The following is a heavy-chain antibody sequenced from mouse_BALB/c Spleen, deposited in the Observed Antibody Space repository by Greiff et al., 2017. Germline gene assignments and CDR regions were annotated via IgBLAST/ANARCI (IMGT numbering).Heavy chain of an antibody. Sequence: DVKLEESGGGLVQPGGSRKLSCAASGFTFSSFGMHWVRQAPEKGLEWVAYISSGSSTIYYADTVKGRFTISRDNPKNTLFLQMTSLRSEDTAMYYCASGRYAMDYWGQGTSVTVSS. CDR2: ISSGSSTI. J-gene: IGHJ4*01. V-gene: IGHV5-17*02. CDR3: ASGRYAMDY. CDR1: GFTFSSFG.